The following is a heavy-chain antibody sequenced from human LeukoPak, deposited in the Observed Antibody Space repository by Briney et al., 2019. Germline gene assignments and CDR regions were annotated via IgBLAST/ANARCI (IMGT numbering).Heavy chain of an antibody. CDR2: IYPGDSDT. V-gene: IGHV5-51*01. J-gene: IGHJ5*02. CDR1: GYSFTSYW. Sequence: GESLKISCKGSGYSFTSYWIGWVRQMPGKGLEWMGIIYPGDSDTRYSPSFQGQVTISAGKSISTAYLQWSSLKASGTAMYYCARRGPGSSWYLGNWFDPWGQGTLVTVSS. CDR3: ARRGPGSSWYLGNWFDP. D-gene: IGHD6-13*01.